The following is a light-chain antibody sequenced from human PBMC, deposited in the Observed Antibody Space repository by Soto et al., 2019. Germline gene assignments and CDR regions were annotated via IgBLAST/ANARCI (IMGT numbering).Light chain of an antibody. CDR2: EVS. V-gene: IGLV2-14*01. J-gene: IGLJ1*01. Sequence: QSALTQPASVSGSPGQSITISCTGTSSDVGAYNYVSWFQQHPGKAPTLIISEVSNRPSGVSNRFSGSKSGNAASLTISGLQTGDEADYYCGSWDSSLSAYVFGTGTKVTVL. CDR1: SSDVGAYNY. CDR3: GSWDSSLSAYV.